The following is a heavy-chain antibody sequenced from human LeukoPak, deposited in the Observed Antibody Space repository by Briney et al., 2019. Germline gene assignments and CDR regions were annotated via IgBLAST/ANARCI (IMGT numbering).Heavy chain of an antibody. CDR3: ARDIGGY. D-gene: IGHD3-16*01. Sequence: GGSLRLSCGASGFTISSYWMTWVRQAPGKGLEWVANIKQDGSEKYYVDSVKGRFTISRDNAKNSLYLQMNSLRAEDTAVYYCARDIGGYWGQGTLVTVSS. J-gene: IGHJ4*02. CDR1: GFTISSYW. CDR2: IKQDGSEK. V-gene: IGHV3-7*01.